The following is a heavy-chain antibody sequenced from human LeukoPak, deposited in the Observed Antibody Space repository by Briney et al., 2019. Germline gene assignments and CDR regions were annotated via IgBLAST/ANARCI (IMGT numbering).Heavy chain of an antibody. J-gene: IGHJ4*02. Sequence: GESLKISCKGSGFNFTSYWIGWVRQMPGKGLEWMGIIYPGDSDTRYSPSFQGQVTISADKSISTAYLQWSSLKASDTAMYYCARLTSMVRGVSTIGVFDYWGQGTLVTVSS. CDR2: IYPGDSDT. D-gene: IGHD3-10*01. V-gene: IGHV5-51*01. CDR1: GFNFTSYW. CDR3: ARLTSMVRGVSTIGVFDY.